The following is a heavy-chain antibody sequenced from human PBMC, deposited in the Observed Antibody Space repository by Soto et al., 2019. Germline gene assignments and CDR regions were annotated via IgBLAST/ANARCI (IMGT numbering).Heavy chain of an antibody. D-gene: IGHD3-10*01. J-gene: IGHJ6*02. Sequence: QLQESGSGLVRPSQTLSLTCAVSGGSVNNDAYSWNWIRQPPGKGLEWIGYIYQTGSAYYNPSLKSRVTMSLDRSKNQFALMLPSVTSADTAVYYCASIWFGEFASGVDVWGQGTSVTVSS. CDR3: ASIWFGEFASGVDV. CDR2: IYQTGSA. V-gene: IGHV4-30-2*01. CDR1: GGSVNNDAYS.